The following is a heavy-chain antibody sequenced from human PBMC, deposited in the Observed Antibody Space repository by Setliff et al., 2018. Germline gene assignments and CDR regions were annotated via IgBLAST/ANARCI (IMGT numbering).Heavy chain of an antibody. D-gene: IGHD2-2*01. J-gene: IGHJ3*02. CDR1: GYIFTSYG. CDR2: ISTYNGKT. CDR3: VRDRAAIVVGPPTAAFDI. V-gene: IGHV1-18*01. Sequence: GASVKVSCKASGYIFTSYGFSWVRQAPGQGLEWMGWISTYNGKTNYAQKLQGRVTLTTDTSTGTAYMEVRSLRSDDTAQYYCVRDRAAIVVGPPTAAFDIWGQGTMVTVSS.